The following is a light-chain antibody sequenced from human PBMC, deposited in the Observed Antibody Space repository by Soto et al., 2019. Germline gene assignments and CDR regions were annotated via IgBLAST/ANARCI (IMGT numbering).Light chain of an antibody. CDR2: WAS. V-gene: IGKV4-1*01. J-gene: IGKJ1*01. CDR1: QTVLHGSNY. CDR3: QQYYTTPVT. Sequence: DIVMTQSPDSLAVSLGERATIYCKSSQTVLHGSNYLAWYQQKPGQPPKLLIYWASTRESGVPDRFSGSGSATDFTLTISSLQAEDVAVYYCQQYYTTPVTFGQGTKVEIK.